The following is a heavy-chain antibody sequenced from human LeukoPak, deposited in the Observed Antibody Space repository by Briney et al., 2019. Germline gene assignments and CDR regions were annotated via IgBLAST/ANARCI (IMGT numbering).Heavy chain of an antibody. D-gene: IGHD2-2*01. Sequence: PSETLSLTCTVSGGSISSHYWSWIRQPPGEGLEWIGYIYYSGSTNYNPSLKSRVTISVDTSKNQFSLKLSSVTAADTAVYYCARRVVVPAARYNWFDPWGQGTLVTVSS. CDR1: GGSISSHY. V-gene: IGHV4-59*11. CDR3: ARRVVVPAARYNWFDP. CDR2: IYYSGST. J-gene: IGHJ5*02.